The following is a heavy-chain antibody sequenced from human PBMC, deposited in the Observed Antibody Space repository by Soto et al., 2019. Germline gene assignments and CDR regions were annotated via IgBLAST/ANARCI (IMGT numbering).Heavy chain of an antibody. CDR2: IVVGSGNT. V-gene: IGHV1-58*01. D-gene: IGHD6-6*01. Sequence: SVKVSCKASGFTFTSSAVQWVRQARGQRLEWIGWIVVGSGNTNYAQKFQERVTITRDMSTSTAYMELSSLRSEDTAVYYCAADHIRQLGWFYGMDVWGQGTTVTVSS. CDR1: GFTFTSSA. CDR3: AADHIRQLGWFYGMDV. J-gene: IGHJ6*02.